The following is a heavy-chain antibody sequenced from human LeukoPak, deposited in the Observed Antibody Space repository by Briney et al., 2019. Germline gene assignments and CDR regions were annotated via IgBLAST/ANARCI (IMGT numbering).Heavy chain of an antibody. CDR1: GDSISSGGYF. V-gene: IGHV4-61*02. CDR3: ARDRGFAVARGVPSWFDP. J-gene: IGHJ5*02. Sequence: SETLSLTNTISGDSISSGGYFLTWIPKPAGEGLVRLRRVYTDGGLSYTPPLKSRVAISMDTSKHQFSLMLTSVSAAETAVYCCARDRGFAVARGVPSWFDPWGQGTLVTVSS. D-gene: IGHD3-10*01. CDR2: VYTDGGL.